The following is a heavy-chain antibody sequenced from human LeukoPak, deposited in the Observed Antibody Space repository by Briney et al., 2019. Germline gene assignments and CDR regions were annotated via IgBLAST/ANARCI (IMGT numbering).Heavy chain of an antibody. Sequence: SDTLSLTCSVSGDSLISYYWSWMRRPPGEGLEWIGYIHYSGSTNYNPSLKSRVSMSVNTSKNHFSLKLSSVTAADTAVYYCARGGYDSAGYYSIFGSWGQGTLVTVSS. D-gene: IGHD3-22*01. CDR3: ARGGYDSAGYYSIFGS. CDR2: IHYSGST. J-gene: IGHJ4*02. V-gene: IGHV4-59*07. CDR1: GDSLISYY.